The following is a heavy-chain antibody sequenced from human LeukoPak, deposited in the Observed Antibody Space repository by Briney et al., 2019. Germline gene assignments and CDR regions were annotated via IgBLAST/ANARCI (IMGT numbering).Heavy chain of an antibody. V-gene: IGHV1-69*13. J-gene: IGHJ6*03. CDR2: IIPIFGTA. D-gene: IGHD2-2*01. CDR1: GYTFTGYY. Sequence: GASVKVSCKASGYTFTGYYMHWVRQAPGQGLEWMGGIIPIFGTANYAQKFQGRVTITADESTSTAYMELSSLRSEDTAVYYCAKGGNVVVVNFMDVWGKGTTITVSS. CDR3: AKGGNVVVVNFMDV.